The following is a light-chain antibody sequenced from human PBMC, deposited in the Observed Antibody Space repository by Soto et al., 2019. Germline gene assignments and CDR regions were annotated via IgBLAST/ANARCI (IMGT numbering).Light chain of an antibody. CDR3: SSYAGSSNV. CDR1: SSDFGGYNY. CDR2: EVN. J-gene: IGLJ1*01. V-gene: IGLV2-8*01. Sequence: QSVLTQPTSASGSPGQSVAMSCTGTSSDFGGYNYVSWYQQHPGKAPKLMIYEVNKRPSGVPDRFSGSKSGNTASLTVSGLQAEDEADYYCSSYAGSSNVFGTGTKLTVL.